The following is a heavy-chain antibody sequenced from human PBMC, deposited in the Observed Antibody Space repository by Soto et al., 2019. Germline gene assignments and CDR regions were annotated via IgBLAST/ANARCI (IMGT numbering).Heavy chain of an antibody. CDR1: GFTFSSYG. CDR2: ISYDGSNK. Sequence: GGSLRLSCAASGFTFSSYGMHWVRQAPGKGLEWVAVISYDGSNKYYADSVKGRFTISRDNSKNTLYLQMNSLRAEDTAVYYCAKDSLTPPVSSWFRRGGWFDPWGQGTLVTVSS. D-gene: IGHD6-13*01. V-gene: IGHV3-30*18. J-gene: IGHJ5*02. CDR3: AKDSLTPPVSSWFRRGGWFDP.